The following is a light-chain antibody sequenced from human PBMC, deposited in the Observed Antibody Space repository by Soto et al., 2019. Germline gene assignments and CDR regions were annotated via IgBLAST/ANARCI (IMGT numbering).Light chain of an antibody. CDR1: QSISSW. Sequence: IHMTQSPSTLSGSVGDRFTMTCRASQSISSWLAWYQQKPGKAPKLLIYDASSLESGVPSRFSGSGSGTEITLTISGLQSEDSATYYCQQYKSYPITFGQGTRLEIK. V-gene: IGKV1-5*01. CDR2: DAS. CDR3: QQYKSYPIT. J-gene: IGKJ5*01.